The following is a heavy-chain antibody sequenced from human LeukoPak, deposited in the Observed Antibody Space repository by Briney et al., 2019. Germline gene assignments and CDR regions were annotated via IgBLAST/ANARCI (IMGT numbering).Heavy chain of an antibody. CDR1: RGSISSYY. J-gene: IGHJ4*02. Sequence: SETLSLTCTVSRGSISSYYWSWIRQPPGKGLEWVGYIYYSGSTNYNPSLTSRVTISLDTSKNQFSLKLSSVTAADTAVYYCARLGMYDSSGYNDYWGQGTLVTVSS. D-gene: IGHD3-22*01. CDR3: ARLGMYDSSGYNDY. CDR2: IYYSGST. V-gene: IGHV4-59*08.